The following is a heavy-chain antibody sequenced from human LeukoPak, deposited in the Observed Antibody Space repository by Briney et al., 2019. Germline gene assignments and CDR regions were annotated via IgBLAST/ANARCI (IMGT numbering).Heavy chain of an antibody. CDR1: GYTFTSYG. Sequence: GASEKVSCKASGYTFTSYGISWVRQAPGQGLEWMGWISAYNGNTNYAQKLQGRVTMTTDTSTSTAYMELRSLRSDDTAVYYCARDLWFGELTRFDYWGQGTLVTVSS. CDR3: ARDLWFGELTRFDY. V-gene: IGHV1-18*01. CDR2: ISAYNGNT. D-gene: IGHD3-10*01. J-gene: IGHJ4*02.